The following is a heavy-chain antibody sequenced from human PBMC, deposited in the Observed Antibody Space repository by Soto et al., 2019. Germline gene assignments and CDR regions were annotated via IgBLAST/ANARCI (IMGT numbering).Heavy chain of an antibody. CDR1: GYSFTSYW. D-gene: IGHD3-3*01. J-gene: IGHJ4*02. CDR2: IYPGDSDT. V-gene: IGHV5-51*01. CDR3: ARTYYDFWSGPSYYFDY. Sequence: PGESLKISCKGSGYSFTSYWIGWVRQMPGKGLEWMGIIYPGDSDTRYSPSFQGQVTISADKSISTAYLQWSSLKASDTAMYYCARTYYDFWSGPSYYFDYWGQGTLVTVSS.